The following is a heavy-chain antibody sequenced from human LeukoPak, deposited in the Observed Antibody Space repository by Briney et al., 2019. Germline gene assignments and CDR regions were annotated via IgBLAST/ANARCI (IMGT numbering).Heavy chain of an antibody. Sequence: GGSLRLSCAASGFTFDGYGMHWVRQAPGKGLEWVSLIRRDGSSAEYSDSVKGRFTVSRDNRKTSVYLQMNSLRPEDTALYYCAKADPVIAYWGQVTLVAVSS. CDR1: GFTFDGYG. CDR2: IRRDGSSA. V-gene: IGHV3-43*02. D-gene: IGHD2/OR15-2a*01. J-gene: IGHJ4*02. CDR3: AKADPVIAY.